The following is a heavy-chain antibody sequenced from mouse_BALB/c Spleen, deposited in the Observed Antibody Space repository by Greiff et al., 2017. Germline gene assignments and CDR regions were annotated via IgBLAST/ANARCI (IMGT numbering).Heavy chain of an antibody. D-gene: IGHD2-4*01. CDR2: ISSGGSYT. V-gene: IGHV5-9-3*01. CDR1: GFTFSSYA. J-gene: IGHJ2*01. Sequence: DVKLVESGGGLVKPGGSLKLSCAASGFTFSSYAMSWVRQTPEKRLEWVATISSGGSYTYYPDSVKGRFTISRDNAKNTLYLQMSSLRSEDTAMYYCARHETMSTTIYFDYWGQGTTLTVSS. CDR3: ARHETMSTTIYFDY.